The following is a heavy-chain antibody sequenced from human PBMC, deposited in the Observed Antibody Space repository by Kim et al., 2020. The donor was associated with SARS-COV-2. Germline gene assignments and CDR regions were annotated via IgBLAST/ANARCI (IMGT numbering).Heavy chain of an antibody. J-gene: IGHJ4*02. Sequence: GGSLRLSCAASGFTFSDYYMSWIRQAPGKGLEWVSYISSSSSYTNYADSVKGRFTISRDNAKNSLYLQMNSLRAEDTAVYYCARGSCGDGYNGCDYWGQGTLVTVSS. D-gene: IGHD5-12*01. CDR3: ARGSCGDGYNGCDY. CDR1: GFTFSDYY. V-gene: IGHV3-11*06. CDR2: ISSSSSYT.